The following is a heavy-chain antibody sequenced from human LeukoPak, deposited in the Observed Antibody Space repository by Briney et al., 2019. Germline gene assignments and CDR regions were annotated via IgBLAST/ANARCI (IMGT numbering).Heavy chain of an antibody. Sequence: SETLSLTCTVSGGSISSSSYYWGWIRQPPGKGLEWIGSIYYSGSTYYNPSLKSRVTMSVDTSKNQFSLKLSSVTAADTAVYYCARDPRKLGKDYYYYMDVWGKGTTVTVSS. V-gene: IGHV4-39*07. CDR3: ARDPRKLGKDYYYYMDV. CDR1: GGSISSSSYY. CDR2: IYYSGST. D-gene: IGHD7-27*01. J-gene: IGHJ6*03.